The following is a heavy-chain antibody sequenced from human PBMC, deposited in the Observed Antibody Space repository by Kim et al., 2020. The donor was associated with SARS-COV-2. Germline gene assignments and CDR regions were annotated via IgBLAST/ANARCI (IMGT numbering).Heavy chain of an antibody. Sequence: SNNYTPSLKSRVTISVDTSKNQFSLKLSSVTAADTAVYYCARGPDRTLDYWGQGTLVTVSS. D-gene: IGHD1-1*01. CDR3: ARGPDRTLDY. CDR2: SN. J-gene: IGHJ4*02. V-gene: IGHV4-34*01.